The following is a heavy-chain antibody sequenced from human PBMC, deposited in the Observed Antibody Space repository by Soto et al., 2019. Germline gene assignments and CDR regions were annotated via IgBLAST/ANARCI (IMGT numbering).Heavy chain of an antibody. J-gene: IGHJ4*02. CDR1: GHSISSGYY. Sequence: SETLSLTCAVSGHSISSGYYWGLIRQPPGKGLEWIGSIYHSGSTYYNPSLKSRVTISVDTSKNQFSLKLSSVTAADTAVYYCARGKVEMATITQYYFDYWGQGTLVTVSS. D-gene: IGHD5-12*01. V-gene: IGHV4-38-2*01. CDR3: ARGKVEMATITQYYFDY. CDR2: IYHSGST.